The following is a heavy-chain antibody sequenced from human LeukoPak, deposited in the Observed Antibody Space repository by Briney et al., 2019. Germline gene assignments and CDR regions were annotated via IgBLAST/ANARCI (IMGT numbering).Heavy chain of an antibody. CDR3: ARDRGYAFDI. CDR1: GLTFSSYW. V-gene: IGHV3-74*01. J-gene: IGHJ3*02. CDR2: IKSDGSST. D-gene: IGHD3-22*01. Sequence: GGSLRLSCAASGLTFSSYWMHWVRQAPGKGLVWVSLIKSDGSSTSYADSVKGRFTISRDNAKNTLYLQMNSLRAEDTAVYYCARDRGYAFDIWGQGTMVTVSS.